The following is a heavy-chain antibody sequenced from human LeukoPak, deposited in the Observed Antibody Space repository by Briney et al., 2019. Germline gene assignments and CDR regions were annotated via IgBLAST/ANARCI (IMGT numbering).Heavy chain of an antibody. J-gene: IGHJ5*02. D-gene: IGHD3-10*01. CDR3: ARASGFGELLKGKRWFDP. CDR2: IYYSGST. V-gene: IGHV4-59*12. CDR1: GGSISSYY. Sequence: SETLSLTCTVSGGSISSYYWSWIRQPPGKGLEWIGYIYYSGSTNYNPSLKSRVTISVDRSKNQFSLKLSSVTAADTAVYYCARASGFGELLKGKRWFDPWGQGTLVTVSS.